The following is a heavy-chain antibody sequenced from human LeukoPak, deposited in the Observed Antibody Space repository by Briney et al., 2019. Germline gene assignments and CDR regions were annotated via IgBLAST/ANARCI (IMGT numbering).Heavy chain of an antibody. Sequence: GGSLRLSCAASGFTFSSYWMHWVRHAPGKGLVWVSRINSDGSSTSYADSVKGRFTISRDNAKNTLYLQMNSLRAEDTAVYYCARDGDYVPPPPYYFDYWGQGTLVTVSS. CDR3: ARDGDYVPPPPYYFDY. V-gene: IGHV3-74*01. J-gene: IGHJ4*02. CDR1: GFTFSSYW. CDR2: INSDGSST. D-gene: IGHD4-17*01.